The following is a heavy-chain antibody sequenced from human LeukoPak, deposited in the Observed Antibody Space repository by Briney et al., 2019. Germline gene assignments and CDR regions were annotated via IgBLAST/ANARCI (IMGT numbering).Heavy chain of an antibody. Sequence: ASVKVSCKASGGTFSSYAISWVRQAPGQGLEWMGGIIPIFGTANYAQKFQGRVTITADESTSTAYMELSSLRSEDTAVYYRARDCSGGSCYFDYWGQGTLVTVSS. J-gene: IGHJ4*02. CDR3: ARDCSGGSCYFDY. CDR2: IIPIFGTA. V-gene: IGHV1-69*13. CDR1: GGTFSSYA. D-gene: IGHD2-15*01.